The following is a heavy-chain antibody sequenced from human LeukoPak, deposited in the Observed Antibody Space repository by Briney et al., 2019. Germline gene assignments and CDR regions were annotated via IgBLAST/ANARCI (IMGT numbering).Heavy chain of an antibody. CDR2: ITSTSTHI. D-gene: IGHD3-10*01. Sequence: PGGSLRLSCTASGFTFSSCSMNWVRLAPGKGLEWVSSITSTSTHIYYADSVRGRFTVSRDNAKNSLYLQINSPRDDDTAVYYCASAPADLWSWYDYWGQGTLVTVSS. V-gene: IGHV3-21*01. CDR3: ASAPADLWSWYDY. CDR1: GFTFSSCS. J-gene: IGHJ4*02.